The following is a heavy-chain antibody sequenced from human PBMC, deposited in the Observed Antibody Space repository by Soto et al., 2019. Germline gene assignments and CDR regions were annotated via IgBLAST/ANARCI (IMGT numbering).Heavy chain of an antibody. D-gene: IGHD3-16*01. CDR2: INTSGGST. CDR3: ASLEITGY. V-gene: IGHV1-46*01. CDR1: GYTLSSNY. J-gene: IGHJ4*02. Sequence: QVQLVQSGAEVKKPGASVKVSCKASGYTLSSNYMVWVRQAPGQGLEWMGIINTSGGSTDYAQKFQDRVTMTRDTSTNTVYMELISLRSEDPAVYYCASLEITGYWGQGTQVTVSS.